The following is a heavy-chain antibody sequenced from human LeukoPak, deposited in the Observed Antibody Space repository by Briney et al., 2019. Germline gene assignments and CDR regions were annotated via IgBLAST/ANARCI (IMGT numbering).Heavy chain of an antibody. V-gene: IGHV3-23*01. Sequence: GGSLRLSCAASGFTFSSYAMSWVRQAPGKGLEWVSVISGSGDTTNYADSVKGRFTISRDNSKNTLYLQMNSLRAEDTAVYYCAKGYPRTSHFFDYWGQGTLVTVSS. D-gene: IGHD1-14*01. CDR3: AKGYPRTSHFFDY. J-gene: IGHJ4*02. CDR1: GFTFSSYA. CDR2: ISGSGDTT.